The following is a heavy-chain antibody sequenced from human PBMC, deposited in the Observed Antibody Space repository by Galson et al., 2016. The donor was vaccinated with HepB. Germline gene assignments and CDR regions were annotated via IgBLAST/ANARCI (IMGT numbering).Heavy chain of an antibody. CDR1: GFAFSDCA. V-gene: IGHV3-30*04. CDR2: ISYDGRHE. Sequence: SLRLSCAGSGFAFSDCAVHWVRQAPGKGLEWVSVISYDGRHENYADFVKGRFTVSRDTSKRTVSLHMTSLTPDDSAVYFCARDRYRAAGLSDFWGPGTLVIVSS. D-gene: IGHD2-2*01. CDR3: ARDRYRAAGLSDF. J-gene: IGHJ4*02.